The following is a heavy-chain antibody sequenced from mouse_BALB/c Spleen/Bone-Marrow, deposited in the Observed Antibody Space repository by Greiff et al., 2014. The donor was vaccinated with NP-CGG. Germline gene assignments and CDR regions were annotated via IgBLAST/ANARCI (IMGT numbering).Heavy chain of an antibody. CDR1: GNTFTSYD. CDR2: IFPGDSTT. CDR3: VRSRLRDWYFDV. D-gene: IGHD1-2*01. V-gene: IGHV1-85*01. Sequence: QVQLQQSGVELVKPGASVKLSCKASGNTFTSYDINWVRQRPEQGLEWIGWIFPGDSTTKYNEKFKGKAKLSTDKSSSTVHMQLSRLTSEDSSFYFCVRSRLRDWYFDVWGAGTTVPISS. J-gene: IGHJ1*01.